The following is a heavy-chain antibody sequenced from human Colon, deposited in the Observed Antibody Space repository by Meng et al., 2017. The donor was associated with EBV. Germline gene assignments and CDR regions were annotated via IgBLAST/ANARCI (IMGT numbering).Heavy chain of an antibody. V-gene: IGHV4-31*03. CDR1: GGSVSSGGYY. CDR2: IYYSGST. J-gene: IGHJ4*02. CDR3: ARVSSGWDYFDY. D-gene: IGHD6-19*01. Sequence: QGQLQALAPGWLTPYRTLSLTCTVSGGSVSSGGYYWTWIRQHPGKGLEWFGHIYYSGSTFYNPSLKRRVIISIDTSKNQFSLNLRSVTAADTAVYYCARVSSGWDYFDYWGQGTLVTVSS.